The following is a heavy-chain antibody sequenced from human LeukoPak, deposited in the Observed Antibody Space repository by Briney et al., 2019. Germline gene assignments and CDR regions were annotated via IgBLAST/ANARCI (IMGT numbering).Heavy chain of an antibody. Sequence: GGSLRLSCAVSGFAFSSYSMNWVRQAPGKGLEWVSYIDDTSTTIYYSDSVKGRFTISRDNAKNSLYLQMNSLRAEDTAVYYCARGKYSNYVYWGQGTLVTVSS. CDR1: GFAFSSYS. CDR2: IDDTSTTI. D-gene: IGHD4-11*01. J-gene: IGHJ4*02. CDR3: ARGKYSNYVY. V-gene: IGHV3-48*01.